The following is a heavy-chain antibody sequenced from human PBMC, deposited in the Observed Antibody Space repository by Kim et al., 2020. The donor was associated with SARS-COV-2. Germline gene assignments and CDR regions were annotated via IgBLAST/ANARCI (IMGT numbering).Heavy chain of an antibody. CDR2: IYYSGST. Sequence: SETLSLTCTVSGGSISSSSYYWGWIRQPPGKGLEWIGSIYYSGSTYYNPSLTSRVTISVDTSKNQFSLKLSSVTAADTAVYYCAKSNSRRTRFPYSSSLFDYWGQGTLVTVSS. CDR1: GGSISSSSYY. J-gene: IGHJ4*02. CDR3: AKSNSRRTRFPYSSSLFDY. V-gene: IGHV4-39*01. D-gene: IGHD6-13*01.